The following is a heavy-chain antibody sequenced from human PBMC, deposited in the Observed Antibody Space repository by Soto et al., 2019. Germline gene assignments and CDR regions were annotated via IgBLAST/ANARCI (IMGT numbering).Heavy chain of an antibody. J-gene: IGHJ4*02. CDR2: ISAYNGNT. V-gene: IGHV1-18*01. D-gene: IGHD6-13*01. Sequence: QVQLVQSGAEVKKPGASVKVSCKASGYTFTSYGISWVRQAPGQGLEWMGWISAYNGNTNYAQTLQGRVTITTDTSTSTAYMELRSLRSDDTAVYYCARDLALFIAAAGPQGDYWGQGTLVTVSS. CDR3: ARDLALFIAAAGPQGDY. CDR1: GYTFTSYG.